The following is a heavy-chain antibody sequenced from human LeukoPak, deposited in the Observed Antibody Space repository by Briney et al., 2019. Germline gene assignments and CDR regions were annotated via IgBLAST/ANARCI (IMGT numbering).Heavy chain of an antibody. CDR1: GFTFSDYA. CDR3: AKDFGDFFDCSGGSCSDDY. V-gene: IGHV3-23*01. Sequence: GGSLRLSCAASGFTFSDYAMSWVRQAPGKGLEWVSAISGSDGSTNYADSVKGRFTISRDNSKNTLYLQMNSLRAEDTAVYYCAKDFGDFFDCSGGSCSDDYWGQGTLVTVSS. D-gene: IGHD2-15*01. J-gene: IGHJ4*02. CDR2: ISGSDGST.